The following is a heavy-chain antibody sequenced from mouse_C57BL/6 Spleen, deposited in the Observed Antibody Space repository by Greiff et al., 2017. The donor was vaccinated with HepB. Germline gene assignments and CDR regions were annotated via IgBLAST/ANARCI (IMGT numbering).Heavy chain of an antibody. V-gene: IGHV1-72*01. CDR2: IDPNSGGT. CDR1: GYTFTSYW. D-gene: IGHD3-2*02. J-gene: IGHJ4*01. CDR3: ASQGDDAMDY. Sequence: QVQLQQPGAELVKPGASVKLSCKASGYTFTSYWMHWVKQRPGRGLEWIGRIDPNSGGTKYNEKFKSKATLTVDKPSSTAHMQLSSLTSEDSAGYYCASQGDDAMDYWGQGTSVTVSS.